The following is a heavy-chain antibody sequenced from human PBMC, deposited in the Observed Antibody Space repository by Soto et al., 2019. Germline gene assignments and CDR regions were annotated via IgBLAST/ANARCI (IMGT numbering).Heavy chain of an antibody. Sequence: QVQLVESGGGVVQPGRSLRLSCAASGFTFSSYGMHWVRQAPGKGLEWVAVISYDGSNKYYADSVKGRFTISRDNSKNTLYLQMNSLRAEDTAVYYCAKSWEQLVSFDAFAIWGQGTMVTVSS. CDR1: GFTFSSYG. D-gene: IGHD6-6*01. J-gene: IGHJ3*02. V-gene: IGHV3-30*18. CDR3: AKSWEQLVSFDAFAI. CDR2: ISYDGSNK.